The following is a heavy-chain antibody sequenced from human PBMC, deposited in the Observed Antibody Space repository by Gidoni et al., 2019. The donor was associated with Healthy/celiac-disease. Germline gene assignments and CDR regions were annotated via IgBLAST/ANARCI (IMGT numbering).Heavy chain of an antibody. CDR3: ARSGSLGYYFDY. V-gene: IGHV3-30-3*01. Sequence: QVQLVESGGGVVQPGRSLRLSCAASGFTFSSYAMHWVRQAPGKGLGWVAVISYDGSNKYYADSVKGRFTISRDNSKNTLYLQMNSLRAEDTAVYYCARSGSLGYYFDYWGQGTLVTVSS. CDR1: GFTFSSYA. J-gene: IGHJ4*02. CDR2: ISYDGSNK. D-gene: IGHD1-26*01.